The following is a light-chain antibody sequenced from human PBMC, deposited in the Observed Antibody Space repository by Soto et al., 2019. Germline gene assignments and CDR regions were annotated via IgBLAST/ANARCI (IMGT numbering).Light chain of an antibody. J-gene: IGKJ1*01. CDR2: GTS. CDR3: QQSYTFPWT. Sequence: QVTQAPSFPFAAIGDRVTLTCRASQSISRFLNWYQQKPGKAPKLLIYGTSTLESGVPSRFSGSGSETDFSLTISSLQPEDFATYYCQQSYTFPWTFGQGTKVDNK. V-gene: IGKV1-39*01. CDR1: QSISRF.